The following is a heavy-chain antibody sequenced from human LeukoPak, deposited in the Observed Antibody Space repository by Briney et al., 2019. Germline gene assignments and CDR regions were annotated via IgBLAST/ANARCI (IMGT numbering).Heavy chain of an antibody. CDR2: IYPGDSDT. D-gene: IGHD3/OR15-3a*01. CDR1: GYSFTTYW. J-gene: IGHJ4*02. V-gene: IGHV5-51*01. CDR3: ARHLRREGLADY. Sequence: GESLQISCTASGYSFTTYWIGWVRQMPGKGLEWMGVIYPGDSDTRYNPSFQGQVTISVDKSINAAYLQWNSLKASDTAMYYCARHLRREGLADYWGQGTLVTVSS.